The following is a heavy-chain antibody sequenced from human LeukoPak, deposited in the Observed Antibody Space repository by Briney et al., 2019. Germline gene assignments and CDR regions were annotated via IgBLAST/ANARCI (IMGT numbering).Heavy chain of an antibody. D-gene: IGHD3-22*01. Sequence: GRSLRLSCAASGFTFSSYGMHWVRQAPGKGLEWVAVIWYDGNNKYYADSVKGRFTISRDNSKNTLYLQMNSLRAEDTAVYYCARAGYYYDSSGYPLDYWGQGTLVTVSS. V-gene: IGHV3-33*01. CDR2: IWYDGNNK. CDR1: GFTFSSYG. J-gene: IGHJ4*02. CDR3: ARAGYYYDSSGYPLDY.